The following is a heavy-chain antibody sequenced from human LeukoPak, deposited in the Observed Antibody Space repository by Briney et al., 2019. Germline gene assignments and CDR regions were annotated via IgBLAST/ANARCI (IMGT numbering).Heavy chain of an antibody. CDR3: ASLDIVVVPAAPDAFDI. D-gene: IGHD2-2*01. CDR2: IYPGDSDT. CDR1: GCSFTSYW. V-gene: IGHV5-51*01. Sequence: GESLKISCKGSGCSFTSYWIGWVRQMPGKGLEWMGIIYPGDSDTRYSPSFQGQVTISADKSISTAYLQWSSLKASDTAMYYCASLDIVVVPAAPDAFDIWGQGTMVAVSS. J-gene: IGHJ3*02.